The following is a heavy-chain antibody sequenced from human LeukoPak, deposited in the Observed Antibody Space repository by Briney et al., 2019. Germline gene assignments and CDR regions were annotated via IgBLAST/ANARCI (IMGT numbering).Heavy chain of an antibody. V-gene: IGHV1-46*01. Sequence: ASVKVSCKASGYTFTRYYMHWVRQAPGQGLEWMGVINPSGGSTNYAQKFQGRVTMTTDISTSTVYMELSSLRSEDTAVYYCARGRGEMANDYWGQGTLVTVSS. D-gene: IGHD5-24*01. CDR3: ARGRGEMANDY. J-gene: IGHJ4*02. CDR1: GYTFTRYY. CDR2: INPSGGST.